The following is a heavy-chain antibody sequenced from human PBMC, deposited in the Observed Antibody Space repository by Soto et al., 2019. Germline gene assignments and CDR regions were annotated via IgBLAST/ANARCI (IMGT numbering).Heavy chain of an antibody. CDR3: ARDKITGLFDY. J-gene: IGHJ4*02. V-gene: IGHV4-34*01. CDR1: GWSCSGYY. Sequence: NPSETLSLTCAVYGWSCSGYYWSWIRQPPGKGLEWIGEINHSGSTNYNPSLKSRVTISVDTSKNQFSLKLTSVTAADTAVYYCARDKITGLFDYWGQGTLVTVSS. CDR2: INHSGST. D-gene: IGHD2-8*02.